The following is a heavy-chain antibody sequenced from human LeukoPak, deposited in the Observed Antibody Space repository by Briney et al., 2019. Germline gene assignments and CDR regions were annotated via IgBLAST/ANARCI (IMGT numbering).Heavy chain of an antibody. CDR2: IYYSGST. J-gene: IGHJ3*02. D-gene: IGHD3-22*01. Sequence: SETLSLTCTVSGGSISSYYWGWIRQPPGKGLEWIGYIYYSGSTNYNPSLKSRVTISVDTSKNQFSLKLSSVTAADTAVYYCARHYYDSSGYYKEGTDIWGQGTMVTVSS. CDR3: ARHYYDSSGYYKEGTDI. V-gene: IGHV4-59*01. CDR1: GGSISSYY.